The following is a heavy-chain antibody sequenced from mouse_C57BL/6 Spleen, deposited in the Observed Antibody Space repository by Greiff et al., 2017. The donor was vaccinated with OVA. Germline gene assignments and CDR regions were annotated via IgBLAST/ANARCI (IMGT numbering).Heavy chain of an antibody. CDR2: VYPYNGGT. D-gene: IGHD2-4*01. Sequence: QQSHGKSLEWIGLVYPYNGGTSYNQKFKGKATLTVDTSSSTAYMELNSLTSEDSAVYYCARYDYDVGFAYWGQGTLVTVSA. V-gene: IGHV1-36*01. J-gene: IGHJ3*01. CDR3: ARYDYDVGFAY.